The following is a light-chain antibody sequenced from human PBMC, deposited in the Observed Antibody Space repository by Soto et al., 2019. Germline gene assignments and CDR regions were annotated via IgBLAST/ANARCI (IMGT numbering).Light chain of an antibody. J-gene: IGKJ1*01. CDR2: GAS. CDR3: QQYGSSPPWT. Sequence: EIVLTQSPGTLSLSPGERATLSCRASQSGSSSYLAWYQQKPGQAPRLLIYGASSRATGIPDRFSGSVSGTGFTLTISRLEPEDFAVYYCQQYGSSPPWTFGQGTKVDIK. CDR1: QSGSSSY. V-gene: IGKV3-20*01.